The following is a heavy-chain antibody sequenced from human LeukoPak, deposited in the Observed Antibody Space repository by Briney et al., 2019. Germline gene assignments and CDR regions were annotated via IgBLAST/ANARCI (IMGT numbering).Heavy chain of an antibody. CDR1: GYTFTSYY. V-gene: IGHV1-46*01. Sequence: ASVKVSCKASGYTFTSYYLHWVRQAPGQGLEWMGIINPSGVSTSYAQKFQGRVTMTRDTSTSTVYMELSGLRSEDTAVYFCARGYNYGDLDYWGQGTLVTVSS. CDR2: INPSGVST. CDR3: ARGYNYGDLDY. D-gene: IGHD1-20*01. J-gene: IGHJ4*02.